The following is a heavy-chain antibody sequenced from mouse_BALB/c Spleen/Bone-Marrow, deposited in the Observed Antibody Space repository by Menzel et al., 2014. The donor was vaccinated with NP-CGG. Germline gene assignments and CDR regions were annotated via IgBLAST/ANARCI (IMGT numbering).Heavy chain of an antibody. CDR1: GYTFTSYW. CDR3: APYYYGSSYGFYWYFDV. V-gene: IGHV1S81*02. CDR2: INPSNGRT. Sequence: VKLMEFGAELVKPGASVKLSCKASGYTFTSYWMHWVKRRPGQGLEWIGEINPSNGRTNYNEKFKSKATLTVDKSSSTAYMQLSSLTSEDSAVYYCAPYYYGSSYGFYWYFDVWGAGTTVTVSS. J-gene: IGHJ1*01. D-gene: IGHD1-1*01.